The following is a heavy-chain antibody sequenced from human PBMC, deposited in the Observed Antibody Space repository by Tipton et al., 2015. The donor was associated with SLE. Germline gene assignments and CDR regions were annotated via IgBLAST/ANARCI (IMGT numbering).Heavy chain of an antibody. J-gene: IGHJ2*01. D-gene: IGHD3-16*01. Sequence: TLSLTCTVSGASINGYYWNWFRQPPGRELEWIGYIYHSGSTNYNPSLKSRVTMSVDTSKNQFSLKLSSVTTADTAVYYCARDLGAGWGGHWYFDLWGRGTLLTVSS. CDR1: GASINGYY. CDR3: ARDLGAGWGGHWYFDL. CDR2: IYHSGST. V-gene: IGHV4-59*01.